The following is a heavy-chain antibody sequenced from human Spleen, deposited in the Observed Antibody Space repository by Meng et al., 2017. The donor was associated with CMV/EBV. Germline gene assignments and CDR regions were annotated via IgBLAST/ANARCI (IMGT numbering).Heavy chain of an antibody. CDR3: ARENIVVVPDWYFDL. CDR2: IYYSGST. J-gene: IGHJ2*01. D-gene: IGHD2-2*01. CDR1: GGSISSGDYY. Sequence: QVQLQESGPGLVKPSQTLSLTCTGSGGSISSGDYYWSWIRQPPGKGLEWIGYIYYSGSTYYNPSLKSRVTISVDTSKNQFSLKLSSVTAADTAVYYCARENIVVVPDWYFDLWGRGTLVTVSS. V-gene: IGHV4-30-4*08.